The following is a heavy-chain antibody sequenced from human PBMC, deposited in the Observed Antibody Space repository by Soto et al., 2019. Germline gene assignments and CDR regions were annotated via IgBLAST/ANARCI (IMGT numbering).Heavy chain of an antibody. CDR2: ISWNSGDI. CDR1: GFKFDNYA. J-gene: IGHJ3*01. D-gene: IGHD6-13*01. Sequence: VQLVESGGGLVQPGRSLRLSCAAYGFKFDNYAMHWVRQVPGKGLEWVSGISWNSGDIVCADSVKGRFTISRDNAKNSLYLQMNSLGAEDTALYYCAKDMYSTDCDAFDLWGQGTMVTVSS. CDR3: AKDMYSTDCDAFDL. V-gene: IGHV3-9*01.